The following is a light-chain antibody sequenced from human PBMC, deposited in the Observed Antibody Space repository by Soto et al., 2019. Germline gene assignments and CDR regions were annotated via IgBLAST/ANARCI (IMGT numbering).Light chain of an antibody. CDR1: SSDVGVYDY. CDR2: GVS. CDR3: SSYSGSSTLE. V-gene: IGLV2-14*01. J-gene: IGLJ3*02. Sequence: QSALTQPPSASGSPGQSVTISCTGTSSDVGVYDYVSWHQQHPGKAPKVIIYGVSNRPSGVSNRFSGSKSGNTASLTISGLQAEDEADYYCSSYSGSSTLELGEGTQLTVL.